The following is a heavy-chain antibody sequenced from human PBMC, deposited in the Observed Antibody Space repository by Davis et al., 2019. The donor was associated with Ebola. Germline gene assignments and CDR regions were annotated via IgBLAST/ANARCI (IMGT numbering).Heavy chain of an antibody. CDR1: GGSISSGGYY. Sequence: PSETLSLTCTVSGGSISSGGYYWSWIRQHPGKGLEWIGYIYYSGSTYYNPSLKSRVTISVDTSKNQFSLKLSSVTAADTAVYYCARAPIAVAGTTYFDYWGQGTLVTVSS. CDR2: IYYSGST. D-gene: IGHD6-19*01. V-gene: IGHV4-31*03. J-gene: IGHJ4*02. CDR3: ARAPIAVAGTTYFDY.